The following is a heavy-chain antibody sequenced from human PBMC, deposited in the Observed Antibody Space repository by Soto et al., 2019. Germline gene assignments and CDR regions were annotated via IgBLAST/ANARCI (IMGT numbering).Heavy chain of an antibody. Sequence: SETLSLTCTVSGGSISRDDYYWSWIRQPPGKGLEWIGNIYYNGSTNYNPSLKSRLTISADTSNNQFSLKLTSVTAAETAVYFCARDLPKDYYYGMDVWGQGTTVTVSS. J-gene: IGHJ6*02. CDR2: IYYNGST. CDR3: ARDLPKDYYYGMDV. V-gene: IGHV4-30-4*01. CDR1: GGSISRDDYY.